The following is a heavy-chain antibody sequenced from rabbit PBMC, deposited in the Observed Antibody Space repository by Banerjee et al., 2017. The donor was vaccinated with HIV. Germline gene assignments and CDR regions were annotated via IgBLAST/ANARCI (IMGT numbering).Heavy chain of an antibody. Sequence: QSLEESGGDLVKPGASLTLTCKASGFTLSNYWICWVRQAPGKGLEWIACIYTGDGNTHYASWAKGRFTISKTSSTVDLQMTSLTAADTATYFCARDLAGVTGWNFNLRGPGTLVTVS. CDR1: GFTLSNYW. J-gene: IGHJ4*01. CDR2: IYTGDGNT. D-gene: IGHD4-1*01. V-gene: IGHV1S40*01. CDR3: ARDLAGVTGWNFNL.